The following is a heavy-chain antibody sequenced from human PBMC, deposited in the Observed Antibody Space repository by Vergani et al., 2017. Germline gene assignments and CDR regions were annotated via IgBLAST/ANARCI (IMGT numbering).Heavy chain of an antibody. D-gene: IGHD3-22*01. CDR1: GYTLTELS. CDR2: IIPIFGTA. V-gene: IGHV1-69*13. J-gene: IGHJ6*02. CDR3: ARDRIVVVINYYYYGMDV. Sequence: QVQLVQSGAEVKKPGASVKVSCKVSGYTLTELSMHWVRQAPGKGLEWMGRIIPIFGTANYAQKFQGRVTITADESTSTAYMELSSLRSEDTAVYYCARDRIVVVINYYYYGMDVWGQGTTVTVSS.